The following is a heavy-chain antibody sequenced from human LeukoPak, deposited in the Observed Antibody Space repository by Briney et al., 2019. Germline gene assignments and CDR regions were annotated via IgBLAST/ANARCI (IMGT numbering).Heavy chain of an antibody. CDR1: GYTFTGYY. V-gene: IGHV1-69*04. CDR2: IIPILGIA. CDR3: AREGGSDFWSGYYMDY. D-gene: IGHD3-3*01. Sequence: SVKVSCKASGYTFTGYYMHWVRQAPGQGLEWMGRIIPILGIANYAQKFQGRVTITADKSTSTAYMELSSLRSEDTAVYYCAREGGSDFWSGYYMDYWGQGTLVTVSS. J-gene: IGHJ4*02.